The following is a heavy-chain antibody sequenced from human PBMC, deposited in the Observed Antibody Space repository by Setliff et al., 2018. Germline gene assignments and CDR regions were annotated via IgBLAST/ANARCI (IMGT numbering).Heavy chain of an antibody. J-gene: IGHJ4*02. CDR1: GFTFSTYW. CDR3: ARRHIGVIIGYYFDY. D-gene: IGHD3-3*01. V-gene: IGHV3-7*03. Sequence: GGSLRLSCAASGFTFSTYWMTWVRQAPGKGLECVANIKKDGSETHYVDSVKGRFIISRDNAKDSLYLQMNSLRGEDTAVYFCARRHIGVIIGYYFDYWGQGPLVTVSS. CDR2: IKKDGSET.